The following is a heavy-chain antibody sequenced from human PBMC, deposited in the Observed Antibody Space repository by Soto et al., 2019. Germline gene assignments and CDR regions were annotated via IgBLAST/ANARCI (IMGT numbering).Heavy chain of an antibody. D-gene: IGHD3-16*01. CDR2: ISSSSSIT. V-gene: IGHV3-48*02. Sequence: EVQLVESGGGLVQPGGSLRLSCAASGFTFSSYSMNWVRQAPGKGLEWVSYISSSSSITYYADSVKGRFTITRDTAKNSLYLQMNGLRDEHTAVYYCATELLTFGGGAFAIWGQGTMVTVSS. CDR1: GFTFSSYS. CDR3: ATELLTFGGGAFAI. J-gene: IGHJ3*02.